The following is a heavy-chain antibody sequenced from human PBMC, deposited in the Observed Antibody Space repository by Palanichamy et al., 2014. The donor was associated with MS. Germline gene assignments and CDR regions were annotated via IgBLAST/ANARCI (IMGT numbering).Heavy chain of an antibody. D-gene: IGHD6-13*01. CDR2: INHSGST. Sequence: QVQLQQWGAGLLKPSETLSLTCAVYGGSFSGYYWSWIRQPPGKGLEWIGEINHSGSTNYNPSLKSRVTISVDTSKNQFSLKLSSVTAADTAVYYCANRGIAAAGGSDYWGQGTLVTVSS. J-gene: IGHJ4*02. V-gene: IGHV4-34*01. CDR1: GGSFSGYY. CDR3: ANRGIAAAGGSDY.